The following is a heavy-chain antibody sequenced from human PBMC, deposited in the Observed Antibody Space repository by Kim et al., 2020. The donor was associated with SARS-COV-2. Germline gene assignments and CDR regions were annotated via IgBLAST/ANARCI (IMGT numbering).Heavy chain of an antibody. CDR3: ARAVPMVRGVDAFDI. Sequence: SETLSLTCAVYGGSFSGYYWSWIRQPPGKGLEWIGEINHSGSTNYNPSLKSRVTISVDTSKNQFSLKLSSVTAADTAVYYCARAVPMVRGVDAFDIWGQGTMVTVSS. CDR2: INHSGST. V-gene: IGHV4-34*01. J-gene: IGHJ3*02. D-gene: IGHD3-10*01. CDR1: GGSFSGYY.